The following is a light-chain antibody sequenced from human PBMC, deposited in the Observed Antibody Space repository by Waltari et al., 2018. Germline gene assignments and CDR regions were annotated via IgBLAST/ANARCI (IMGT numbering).Light chain of an antibody. V-gene: IGLV2-18*02. Sequence: QSALTQPPSVSASPRQSVTLSCSRTSSDARSYNRVSCYQQPPGTAPKLMIYEVSNRPSGVPDRFSGSKSGNTASLTISGLQAEDEAHYYCSSYTSSSTFGVFGGGTKLTVL. CDR3: SSYTSSSTFGV. J-gene: IGLJ3*02. CDR2: EVS. CDR1: SSDARSYNR.